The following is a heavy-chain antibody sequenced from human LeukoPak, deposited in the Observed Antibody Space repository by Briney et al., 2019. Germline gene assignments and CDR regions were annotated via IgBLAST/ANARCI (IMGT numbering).Heavy chain of an antibody. CDR1: GGSITSDY. J-gene: IGHJ6*02. D-gene: IGHD3-10*01. V-gene: IGHV4-59*08. Sequence: PSETLSLTCIVSGGSITSDYWSWLRQPPGKGLEGIGYIYYSGSSDYNPSLRSRVTISVDTPKNQFSLKLTSVTAADTAVYYCARQASVVRGILYYYYGMDVWGQGTTVTVSS. CDR3: ARQASVVRGILYYYYGMDV. CDR2: IYYSGSS.